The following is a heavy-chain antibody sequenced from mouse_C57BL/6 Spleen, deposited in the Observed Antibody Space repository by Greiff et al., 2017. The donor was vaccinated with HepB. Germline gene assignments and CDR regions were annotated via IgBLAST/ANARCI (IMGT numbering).Heavy chain of an antibody. J-gene: IGHJ2*01. CDR3: ARVPDFDY. CDR2: ISDGGSYT. Sequence: EVKLVESGGGLVKPGGSLKLSCAASGFTFSSYAMSWVRQTPEKRLEWVATISDGGSYTYYPDNVKGRFTISRDNAKNNLYLQMSHLKSEDTAMYYCARVPDFDYWGQGTTLTVSS. V-gene: IGHV5-4*03. D-gene: IGHD6-1*01. CDR1: GFTFSSYA.